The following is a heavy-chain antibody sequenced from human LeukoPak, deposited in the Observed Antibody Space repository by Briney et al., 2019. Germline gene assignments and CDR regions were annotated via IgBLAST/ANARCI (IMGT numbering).Heavy chain of an antibody. Sequence: SETLSLTCAVYGGSFSGYYWSWIRQPPGKGLEWIGEINHSGSTNYNPSLKSRVTISVDTSKNQFSLKLSSVTAADTAVYYCARRRIVLMVYAIDYWGQGTLVTVSS. CDR2: INHSGST. CDR1: GGSFSGYY. CDR3: ARRRIVLMVYAIDY. V-gene: IGHV4-34*01. D-gene: IGHD2-8*01. J-gene: IGHJ4*02.